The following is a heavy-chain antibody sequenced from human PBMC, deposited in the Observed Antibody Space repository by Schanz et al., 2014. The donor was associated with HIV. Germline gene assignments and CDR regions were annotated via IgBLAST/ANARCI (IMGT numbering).Heavy chain of an antibody. CDR2: IYNSGST. D-gene: IGHD3-10*01. J-gene: IGHJ4*02. Sequence: QVQLQESGPGLVKPSETLSLTCTASGGSISHDYWSWIRQPPGKGLEWIGYIYNSGSTYYNPSLKSRVTISVDTSKNQFSLKLSSVTAADTAVYYCVRDGERGFDNWGQGTLVTVSS. CDR1: GGSISHDY. V-gene: IGHV4-59*13. CDR3: VRDGERGFDN.